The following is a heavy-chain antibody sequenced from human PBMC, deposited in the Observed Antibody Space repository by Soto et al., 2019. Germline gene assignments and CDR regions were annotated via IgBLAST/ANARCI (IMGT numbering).Heavy chain of an antibody. Sequence: QVQLVQSGAEVKKPGASVKVSCKXSXYXFTSYDINWVRQATGQGLEWMGWMNPNSANTGYAQKFQGRVTMTRNTSISTAYMEXXXXXXXXXXXXXXXRXGVRGMDVWGQGTTVTVSS. J-gene: IGHJ6*02. CDR2: MNPNSANT. V-gene: IGHV1-8*01. D-gene: IGHD3-16*01. CDR1: XYXFTSYD. CDR3: XRXGVRGMDV.